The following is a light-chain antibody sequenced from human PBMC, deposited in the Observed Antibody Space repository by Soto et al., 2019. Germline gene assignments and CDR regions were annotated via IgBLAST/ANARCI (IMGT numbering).Light chain of an antibody. V-gene: IGKV3-20*01. J-gene: IGKJ4*01. CDR1: QSVSRNY. Sequence: EIVLTQSPGTLSLSPGGRATLSCRASQSVSRNYVAWYQQKPGQSPRLLIYGASNRASGIPDRFSGSASGADFTLSIARLEPEDFAMYYSQQYGSTPLTFGGGTKVEIK. CDR3: QQYGSTPLT. CDR2: GAS.